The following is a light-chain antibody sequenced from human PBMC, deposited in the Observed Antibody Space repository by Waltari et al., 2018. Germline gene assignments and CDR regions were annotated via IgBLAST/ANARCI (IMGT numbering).Light chain of an antibody. V-gene: IGLV1-47*01. CDR1: NSNIGRNY. Sequence: QSVLIQPPSASETPGQRVTISCSGSNSNIGRNYVCRYQPLPGTAPELLIYRNTQRPSGVPDRFSGSKSDTSASLAISGLRSEDEADYYCAAWDDSLRAWVFGGGTKLTVL. CDR2: RNT. CDR3: AAWDDSLRAWV. J-gene: IGLJ3*02.